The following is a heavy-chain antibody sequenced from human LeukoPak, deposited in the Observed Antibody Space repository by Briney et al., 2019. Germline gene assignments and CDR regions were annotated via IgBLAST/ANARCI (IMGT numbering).Heavy chain of an antibody. V-gene: IGHV4-38-2*02. CDR2: INHSGST. CDR3: ASTRRGWTYYYYYMDV. J-gene: IGHJ6*03. D-gene: IGHD6-19*01. Sequence: SETLSLTCTVSGYSISSGYYWSWIRQPPGKGLEWIGEINHSGSTNYNPSLKSRVTISVDTSKNQFSLKLSSVSAADTAVYYCASTRRGWTYYYYYMDVWGKGTTVTISS. CDR1: GYSISSGYY.